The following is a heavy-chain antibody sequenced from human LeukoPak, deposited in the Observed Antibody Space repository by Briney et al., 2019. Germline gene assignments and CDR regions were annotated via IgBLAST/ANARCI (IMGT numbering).Heavy chain of an antibody. CDR2: IRYDGSNK. J-gene: IGHJ4*02. D-gene: IGHD3-3*01. CDR1: GFTFSSYG. Sequence: GGSLRLSCAASGFTFSSYGMHWVRQAPGKGLEWVAFIRYDGSNKYYADSVKGRFTISRDNSKNTLYLQMNSLRAEDTAVYYCAKGYDFWSGYQLSGGDWGQGTLVTVSS. V-gene: IGHV3-30*02. CDR3: AKGYDFWSGYQLSGGD.